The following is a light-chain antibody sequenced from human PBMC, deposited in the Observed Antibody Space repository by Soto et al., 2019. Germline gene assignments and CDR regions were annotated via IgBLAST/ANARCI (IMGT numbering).Light chain of an antibody. Sequence: DIQMTQSPSTLSASVGDRVTITCRASQRISSWLAWYQQKPWKAPKLLIYDASSLESGVPSRFSGSGSGTEFTLTISSLQPDDFATYYCQQYNSYSWTFGQGTKV. CDR2: DAS. CDR1: QRISSW. CDR3: QQYNSYSWT. V-gene: IGKV1-5*01. J-gene: IGKJ1*01.